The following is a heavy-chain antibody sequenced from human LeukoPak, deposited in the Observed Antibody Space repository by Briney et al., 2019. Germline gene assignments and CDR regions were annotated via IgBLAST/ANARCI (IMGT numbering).Heavy chain of an antibody. J-gene: IGHJ5*02. CDR1: GYTFTTYG. D-gene: IGHD2-21*01. CDR3: ARESGLVTAPPKNWFDP. CDR2: ISAYNGNT. V-gene: IGHV1-18*01. Sequence: ASVKVSCKASGYTFTTYGISWVRQAPGQGLEWMGWISAYNGNTNYAQKLQGRVTMTRDTSTSTVYMELSSLRSEDTAVYYCARESGLVTAPPKNWFDPWGQGTLVTVSS.